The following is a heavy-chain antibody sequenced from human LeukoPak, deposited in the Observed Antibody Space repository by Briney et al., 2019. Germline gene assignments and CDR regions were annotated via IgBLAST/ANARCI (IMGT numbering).Heavy chain of an antibody. CDR3: ARGSTRDDYGDPPLGY. CDR1: RFTVSSNY. CDR2: IYSGGST. Sequence: GGSLRPSCAASRFTVSSNYMSWVRQAPGKGLEWVSVIYSGGSTYYADSVKGRFTISRDNSKNTLYLQMNSLRAEDTAVYYCARGSTRDDYGDPPLGYWGQGTLVTVSS. D-gene: IGHD4-17*01. J-gene: IGHJ4*02. V-gene: IGHV3-66*01.